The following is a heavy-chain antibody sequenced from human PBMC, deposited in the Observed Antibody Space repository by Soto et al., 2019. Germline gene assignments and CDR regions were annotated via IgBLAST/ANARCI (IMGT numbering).Heavy chain of an antibody. CDR2: FDPEDGET. Sequence: GASVKVSYKVSGYTLTELSMHWVRQAPGNGLEWMGGFDPEDGETIYAQKFQGRVTMTEDTSTDTAYMELSSLRSEDTAVYYCATDKAVGATSEAFDYWGQGTLVTVSS. CDR1: GYTLTELS. D-gene: IGHD1-26*01. V-gene: IGHV1-24*01. J-gene: IGHJ4*02. CDR3: ATDKAVGATSEAFDY.